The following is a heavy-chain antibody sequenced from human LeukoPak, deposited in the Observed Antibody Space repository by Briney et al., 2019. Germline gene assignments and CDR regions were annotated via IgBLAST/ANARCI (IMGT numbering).Heavy chain of an antibody. D-gene: IGHD3-10*01. CDR1: GGSISTYY. CDR2: THYSGST. Sequence: SETLSLICTVSGGSISTYYWMWIRQPPGKGLEWIGCTHYSGSTNYNPSLKSRVTMSVDTSKNLFSLKLSSVTAEDSAVYYCARGDMMLRGVIDEIDPWGQGTLVTVSS. V-gene: IGHV4-59*01. J-gene: IGHJ5*02. CDR3: ARGDMMLRGVIDEIDP.